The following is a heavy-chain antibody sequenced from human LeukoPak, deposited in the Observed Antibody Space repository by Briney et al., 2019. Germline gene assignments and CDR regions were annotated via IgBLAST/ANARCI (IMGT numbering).Heavy chain of an antibody. V-gene: IGHV3-33*01. J-gene: IGHJ4*02. D-gene: IGHD3-22*01. Sequence: GESLKISCAASGLTFSSYGMHWVRQAPGKGLEWVAVIWYDGSNKYYSDSVKGRFTISRDNSKNTLYLQMNSLSAEATAVYYCATGAYYYDSSGYLGLDYGGQGTLVTVSS. CDR2: IWYDGSNK. CDR3: ATGAYYYDSSGYLGLDY. CDR1: GLTFSSYG.